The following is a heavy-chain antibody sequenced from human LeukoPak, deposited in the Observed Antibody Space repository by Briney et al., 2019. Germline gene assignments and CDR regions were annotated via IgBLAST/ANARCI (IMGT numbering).Heavy chain of an antibody. J-gene: IGHJ4*02. CDR1: GYSFNTYY. Sequence: ASVKVSCKASGYSFNTYYMNWVRQATGQGLEWMGWMNPNSGNTGYAQKFQGRVTMTRNTSISTAYMELSSLRSEDTAVYYCARVNYYGSGSPHFDYWGQGTLVTVSS. CDR2: MNPNSGNT. V-gene: IGHV1-8*02. CDR3: ARVNYYGSGSPHFDY. D-gene: IGHD3-10*01.